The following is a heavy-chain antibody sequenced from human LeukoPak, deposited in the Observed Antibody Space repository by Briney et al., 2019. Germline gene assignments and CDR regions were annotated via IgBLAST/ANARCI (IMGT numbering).Heavy chain of an antibody. J-gene: IGHJ4*02. Sequence: GGSLRLSCAASGFTVSSNYMSWVRQAPGKGLEWVSVIYSGSSTYYADSVKGRFTISRDNSKNTLYLQMNSLRAEDTAVYYCARAERYDILTGYYRDYWGQGTLVTVSS. CDR2: IYSGSST. CDR1: GFTVSSNY. D-gene: IGHD3-9*01. CDR3: ARAERYDILTGYYRDY. V-gene: IGHV3-66*02.